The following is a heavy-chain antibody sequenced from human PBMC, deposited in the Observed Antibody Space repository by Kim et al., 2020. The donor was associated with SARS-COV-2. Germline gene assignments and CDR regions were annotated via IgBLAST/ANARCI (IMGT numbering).Heavy chain of an antibody. CDR1: GFTFSSYS. CDR3: ARYSQYGSGRNNWFDP. J-gene: IGHJ5*02. Sequence: GGSLRLSCAASGFTFSSYSMNWVRQAPGKGLEWVSSISSSSSYIYYADSVKGRFTISRDNAKNSLYLQMNSLRAEDTAVYYCARYSQYGSGRNNWFDPWGQGTLVTVSS. CDR2: ISSSSSYI. D-gene: IGHD3-10*01. V-gene: IGHV3-21*01.